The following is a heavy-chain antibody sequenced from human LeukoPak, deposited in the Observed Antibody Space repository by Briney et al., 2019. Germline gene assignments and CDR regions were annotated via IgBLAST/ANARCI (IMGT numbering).Heavy chain of an antibody. D-gene: IGHD6-19*01. CDR2: ITSGSGTI. V-gene: IGHV3-48*02. Sequence: QPGGSLRLSCAASGFTFSSYSMNWVRQAPGKGLEWVSYITSGSGTISYADSVKGRFTISRDNAKNSLYLQMNSLRDEDTAVYYCARVRGSGWYFFDYWSQGTLVTVSS. CDR3: ARVRGSGWYFFDY. CDR1: GFTFSSYS. J-gene: IGHJ4*02.